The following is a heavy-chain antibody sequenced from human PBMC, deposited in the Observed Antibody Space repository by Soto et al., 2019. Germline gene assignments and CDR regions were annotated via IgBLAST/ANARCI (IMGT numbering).Heavy chain of an antibody. D-gene: IGHD3-22*01. V-gene: IGHV1-18*01. CDR1: GYTFTSYG. CDR3: ARVRYYDSSGHDAFDI. J-gene: IGHJ3*02. Sequence: ASVKVSCKASGYTFTSYGISWVRQAPGQGLEWMGWISAYNGNTNYAQKLQGRVTMTTVTSTSTAYMELRSLRSDDTAVYYCARVRYYDSSGHDAFDIWGQGTMVTVSS. CDR2: ISAYNGNT.